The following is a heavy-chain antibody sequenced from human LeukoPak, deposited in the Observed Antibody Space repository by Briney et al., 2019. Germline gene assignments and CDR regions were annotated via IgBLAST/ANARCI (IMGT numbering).Heavy chain of an antibody. J-gene: IGHJ4*02. D-gene: IGHD4-17*01. V-gene: IGHV3-30-3*01. CDR1: GFTFSSYA. Sequence: GGSLRLSCAASGFTFSSYAMHWVRQAPGKGLEWVAVISYDGSNKYYADSVKGRFTISRDNSKNTLYLQMNSLRAEDTALYYCAKDAVFGDYEWVFDYWGQGTLVTVSS. CDR2: ISYDGSNK. CDR3: AKDAVFGDYEWVFDY.